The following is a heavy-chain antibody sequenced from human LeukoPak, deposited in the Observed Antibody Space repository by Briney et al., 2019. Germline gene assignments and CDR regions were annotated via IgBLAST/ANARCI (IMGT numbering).Heavy chain of an antibody. CDR2: ISSSSSTI. V-gene: IGHV3-48*04. CDR3: ARDQLAARGAFDI. Sequence: GGSLRLSCAASGFTFSSYSMNWVRQAPGKGLEWVSYISSSSSTIYYEDSVKGRFTISRDNAKNSLYLQMNSLRAEDTAVYYCARDQLAARGAFDIWGQGTMVTVSS. CDR1: GFTFSSYS. D-gene: IGHD6-6*01. J-gene: IGHJ3*02.